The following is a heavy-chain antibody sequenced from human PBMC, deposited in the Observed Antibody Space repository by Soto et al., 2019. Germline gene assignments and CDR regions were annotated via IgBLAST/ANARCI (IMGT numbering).Heavy chain of an antibody. CDR3: SRWGIAAGDD. J-gene: IGHJ4*02. D-gene: IGHD6-13*01. Sequence: QVQLVESGGGVVQPGRSLRLSCAASGFTFSSYGMHWVRQAPGKGLEWVAVIWYDGSNKYYADSVKGRFTISRDNSKNTLYLQMNSLRAEDTAVYYCSRWGIAAGDDWGQGTLGTVSS. V-gene: IGHV3-33*01. CDR1: GFTFSSYG. CDR2: IWYDGSNK.